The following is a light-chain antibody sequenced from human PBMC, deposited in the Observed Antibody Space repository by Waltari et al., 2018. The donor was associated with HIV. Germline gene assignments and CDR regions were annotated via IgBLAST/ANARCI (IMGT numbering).Light chain of an antibody. CDR3: QQSYRIPLT. Sequence: DIQMTQSPSSLSASVGDRVTITCRTSQSISTYLNWYQQKPGKAPELLIYDAFSLQSGVPSGVSGSRSGTDFTLTITSLQPEDFATYFCQQSYRIPLTFGGGTKVGL. CDR1: QSISTY. J-gene: IGKJ4*01. CDR2: DAF. V-gene: IGKV1-39*01.